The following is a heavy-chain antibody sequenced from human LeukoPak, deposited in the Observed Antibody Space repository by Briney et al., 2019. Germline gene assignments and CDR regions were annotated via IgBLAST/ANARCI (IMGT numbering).Heavy chain of an antibody. CDR3: AKDYCGWGSCIYKKERPYYFDY. Sequence: GGSLTLSCAASGFTFSSYGMHWVRQAPGKGLERVAIISYDGSNEYYADSVKGRFTISRDNANNTLYLQMNSLRAEDTAVYYCAKDYCGWGSCIYKKERPYYFDYWGQGTLVTVSS. J-gene: IGHJ4*02. CDR1: GFTFSSYG. CDR2: ISYDGSNE. D-gene: IGHD3-10*01. V-gene: IGHV3-30*12.